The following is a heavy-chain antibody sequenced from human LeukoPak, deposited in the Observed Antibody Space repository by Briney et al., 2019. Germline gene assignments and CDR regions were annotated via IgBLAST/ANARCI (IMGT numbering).Heavy chain of an antibody. V-gene: IGHV1-46*01. CDR2: INPSGGST. D-gene: IGHD6-13*01. Sequence: ASVKVSCKASGYTFTSYYMHWVRQAPGQGLEWMGIINPSGGSTSYAQKFQGRVTMTRDTSTSTVYMELSSLRAEDTALYYCAKGDFPYSSSWDNDAFDIWGQGTMVTVSS. CDR1: GYTFTSYY. CDR3: AKGDFPYSSSWDNDAFDI. J-gene: IGHJ3*02.